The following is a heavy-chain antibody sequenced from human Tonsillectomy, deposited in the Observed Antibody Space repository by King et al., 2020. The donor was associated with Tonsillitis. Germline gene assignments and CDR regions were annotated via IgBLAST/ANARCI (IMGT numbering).Heavy chain of an antibody. J-gene: IGHJ6*02. CDR1: GYTFTGYY. CDR3: ATKVRRAEDYYSYYAMDV. CDR2: INPNSGDT. D-gene: IGHD3-10*01. Sequence: VQLVESGAEVKKPGASVKVSCKASGYTFTGYYMHWVRQAPGQGLEWMGWINPNSGDTNNAQKFEGRVTMTRDTSISTAYMELSRLRSDDTAVYFCATKVRRAEDYYSYYAMDVWGQGTTVTVSS. V-gene: IGHV1-2*02.